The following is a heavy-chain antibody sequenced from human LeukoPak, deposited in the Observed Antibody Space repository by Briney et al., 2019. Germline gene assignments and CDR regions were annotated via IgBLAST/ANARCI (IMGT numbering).Heavy chain of an antibody. CDR1: GGTFSSYA. Sequence: GASVKVSCKASGGTFSSYAISWVRQAPGQGLEWMGRFIPIFGTANYAQKFQGRVTITTDESTSTAYMELSSLRSEDTAVYYCAREWFGVRFDPWGQGTLVTVSS. CDR3: AREWFGVRFDP. V-gene: IGHV1-69*05. J-gene: IGHJ5*02. D-gene: IGHD3-10*01. CDR2: FIPIFGTA.